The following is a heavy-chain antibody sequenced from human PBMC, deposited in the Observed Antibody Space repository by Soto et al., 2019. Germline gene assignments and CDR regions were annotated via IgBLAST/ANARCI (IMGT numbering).Heavy chain of an antibody. V-gene: IGHV4-59*01. D-gene: IGHD3-3*01. Sequence: QVQLQESVPGLVKPSETLSLTCTVSGVSISNYYWTWIRQPPGKGLEWIGYIHHSGITNYNPSLKSRVPMSLDTSKNQFSLRLGSVTAADTAVYYCARAVNDFWSGFSYYFDYWGQGTLVPVSS. CDR1: GVSISNYY. CDR3: ARAVNDFWSGFSYYFDY. J-gene: IGHJ4*02. CDR2: IHHSGIT.